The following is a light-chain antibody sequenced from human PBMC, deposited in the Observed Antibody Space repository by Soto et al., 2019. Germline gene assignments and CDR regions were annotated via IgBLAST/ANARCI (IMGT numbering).Light chain of an antibody. CDR3: QQYGSSPPYG. Sequence: EIVLTQSPGTLSLSPGERATLSCRASQSVSSSYLAWYQQKPGQAPRLLIYGASGRATGIPDRFSGSGSGTDFTLTISRLEPEDFAVYYCQQYGSSPPYGFGQGTKLEIK. CDR2: GAS. CDR1: QSVSSSY. V-gene: IGKV3-20*01. J-gene: IGKJ2*03.